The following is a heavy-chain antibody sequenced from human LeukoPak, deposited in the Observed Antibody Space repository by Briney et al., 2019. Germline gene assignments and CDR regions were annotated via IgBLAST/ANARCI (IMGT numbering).Heavy chain of an antibody. CDR3: AELGITMIGGV. CDR1: GFTFSSYE. Sequence: GGSLRLSCAASGFTFSSYEMDWVRQAPGKGLEWVSYISSSGSTIYYADSVKGRFTISRDNAENSLYLQMNSLRAEDTAVYYCAELGITMIGGVWGKGTTVTISS. CDR2: ISSSGSTI. V-gene: IGHV3-48*03. J-gene: IGHJ6*04. D-gene: IGHD3-10*02.